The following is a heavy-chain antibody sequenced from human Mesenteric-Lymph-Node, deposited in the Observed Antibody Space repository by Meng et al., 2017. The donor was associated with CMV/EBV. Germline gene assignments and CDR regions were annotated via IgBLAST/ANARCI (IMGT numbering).Heavy chain of an antibody. D-gene: IGHD4-11*01. CDR2: ISDDGSKR. V-gene: IGHV3-30-3*01. Sequence: GESLKISCAASEFSFITYTMHWVRQAPGKGLEWVAVISDDGSKRYYADSVKGRFTISRDNAKNSLYLQMNSLRAEDTAVYYCARDPTYSPIYYYYGMDVWGQGTTVTVSS. CDR1: EFSFITYT. J-gene: IGHJ6*02. CDR3: ARDPTYSPIYYYYGMDV.